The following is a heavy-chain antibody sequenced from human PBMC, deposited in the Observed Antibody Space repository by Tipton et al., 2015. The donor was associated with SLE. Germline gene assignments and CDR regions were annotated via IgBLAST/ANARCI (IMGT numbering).Heavy chain of an antibody. J-gene: IGHJ6*02. V-gene: IGHV3-43*01. CDR2: ISWDGGST. CDR1: GFTFDDYT. CDR3: AKEMATSYYYYGMDV. Sequence: SLRLSCAASGFTFDDYTMHWVRQAPGKGLEWVSLISWDGGSTYYADSVKGRFTISRDNSKNSLYLQMNSLRTEDTALYYCAKEMATSYYYYGMDVWGQGTTVTVSS. D-gene: IGHD5-24*01.